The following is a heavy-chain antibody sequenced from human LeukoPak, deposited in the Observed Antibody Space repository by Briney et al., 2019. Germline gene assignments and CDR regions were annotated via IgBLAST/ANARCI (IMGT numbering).Heavy chain of an antibody. CDR3: ARLASSSWVFDY. Sequence: ASVKVSCKASGYAFTSYYMHWVRQAPGQGLEWMGIINPSGGSTSYAQKFQGRVTMTRDTSTSTLYMELSSLRSEDTAVYYCARLASSSWVFDYWGQGTLVTVSS. J-gene: IGHJ4*02. D-gene: IGHD6-13*01. V-gene: IGHV1-46*01. CDR2: INPSGGST. CDR1: GYAFTSYY.